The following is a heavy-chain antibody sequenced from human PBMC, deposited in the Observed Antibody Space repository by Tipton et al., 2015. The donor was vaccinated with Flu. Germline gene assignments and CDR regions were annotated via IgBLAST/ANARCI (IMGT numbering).Heavy chain of an antibody. CDR2: INQDGSEE. V-gene: IGHV3-7*01. CDR1: GFPFSEFW. Sequence: SLRLSCAVSGFPFSEFWMHWVRQAPGKGLEWVAHINQDGSEESYVESVKGRFTISRDNARNSLYLQMKSLRPEDTAGYHCARFAGGPWGQGTLVTVSS. D-gene: IGHD3-16*01. CDR3: ARFAGGP. J-gene: IGHJ5*02.